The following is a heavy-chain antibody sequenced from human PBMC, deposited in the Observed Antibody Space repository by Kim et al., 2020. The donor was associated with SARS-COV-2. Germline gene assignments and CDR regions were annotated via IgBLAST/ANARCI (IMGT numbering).Heavy chain of an antibody. CDR1: GFTFSSYA. V-gene: IGHV3-23*03. CDR3: AKWAGYSGYVGPFDI. CDR2: IYSGGSST. J-gene: IGHJ3*02. D-gene: IGHD5-12*01. Sequence: GGSLRLSCAASGFTFSSYAMSWVRQAPGKGLEWVSVIYSGGSSTYYADSVKGRFTISRDNSKNTLYLQMNSLRAEDTAVYYCAKWAGYSGYVGPFDIWGQGTMVTVSS.